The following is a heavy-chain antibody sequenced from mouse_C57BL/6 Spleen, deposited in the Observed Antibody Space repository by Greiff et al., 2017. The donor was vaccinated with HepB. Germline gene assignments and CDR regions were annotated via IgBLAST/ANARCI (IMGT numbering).Heavy chain of an antibody. CDR3: ATTAQATLAY. CDR1: GYTFTSYT. Sequence: VQLQQSGAELARPGASVKMSCKASGYTFTSYTMHWVKQRPGQGLEWIGYINPSSGYTKYNQKFKDKATLTADKSSSTAYMQLSSLTSEDSAVYYCATTAQATLAYWGQGTLVTVSA. CDR2: INPSSGYT. D-gene: IGHD3-2*02. J-gene: IGHJ3*01. V-gene: IGHV1-4*01.